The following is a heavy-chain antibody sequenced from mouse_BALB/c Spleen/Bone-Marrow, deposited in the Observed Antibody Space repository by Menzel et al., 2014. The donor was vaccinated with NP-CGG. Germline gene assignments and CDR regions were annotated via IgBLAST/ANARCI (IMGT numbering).Heavy chain of an antibody. V-gene: IGHV1-9*01. J-gene: IGHJ4*01. CDR1: GYTFSSYW. CDR2: TLPGSGSS. Sequence: VQLQQSGAEPMKPGASVKISCKATGYTFSSYWIEWIKQRPGHGLEWIGETLPGSGSSNYNEKFKGKATFTADTSSNTAYMQLSSLTSEDSAVYYCASRGYAMDYWGQGTSVTVSS. CDR3: ASRGYAMDY.